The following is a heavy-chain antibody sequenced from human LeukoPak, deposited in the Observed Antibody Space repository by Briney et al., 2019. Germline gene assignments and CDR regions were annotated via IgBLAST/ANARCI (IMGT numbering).Heavy chain of an antibody. D-gene: IGHD3-22*01. CDR3: ARVIYDSSGYYYGYYYYMDV. CDR2: IIPIFGTA. J-gene: IGHJ6*03. V-gene: IGHV1-69*13. CDR1: GGTFSSYA. Sequence: SVKVSCKASGGTFSSYAISWVRQAPGQGLEWMGGIIPIFGTANYAQKFQGSVTITADESTSTAYMELSSLRSEDTAVYYCARVIYDSSGYYYGYYYYMDVWGKGTTVTVSS.